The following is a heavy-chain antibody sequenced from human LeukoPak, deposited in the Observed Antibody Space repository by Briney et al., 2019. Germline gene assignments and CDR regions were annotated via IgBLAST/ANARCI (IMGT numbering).Heavy chain of an antibody. J-gene: IGHJ4*02. CDR1: GFTFSNAW. Sequence: PGGSLRLSCAASGFTFSNAWMSWVRQAPGKGLEWVGRIKSKTDGGTTGYAAPVKGRFTISRDDSKNTLYLQMNSLKTEDTAVYYCTTRKNGGSRFPWDYWGQGTLVTVSS. CDR3: TTRKNGGSRFPWDY. CDR2: IKSKTDGGTT. V-gene: IGHV3-15*01. D-gene: IGHD1-26*01.